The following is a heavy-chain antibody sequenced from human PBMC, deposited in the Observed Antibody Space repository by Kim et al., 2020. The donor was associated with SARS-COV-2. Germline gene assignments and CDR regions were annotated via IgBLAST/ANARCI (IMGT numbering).Heavy chain of an antibody. CDR2: IWYDGSNK. Sequence: GGSLRLSCAASGFTFSSYGMHWVRQAPGKGLEWVAVIWYDGSNKYYADSVKGRFTISRDNSKNTLYLQMNSLRAEDTAVYYCARDGTTGTTRNAFDIWGQGTMVTVSS. CDR3: ARDGTTGTTRNAFDI. D-gene: IGHD1-1*01. J-gene: IGHJ3*02. V-gene: IGHV3-33*01. CDR1: GFTFSSYG.